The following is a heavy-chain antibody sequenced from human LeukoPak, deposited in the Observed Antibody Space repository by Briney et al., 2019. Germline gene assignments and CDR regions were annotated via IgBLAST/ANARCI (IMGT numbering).Heavy chain of an antibody. V-gene: IGHV4-4*07. CDR2: IYTSGYT. CDR1: GDSISSYY. Sequence: SSETLSLTCNVSGDSISSYYWSWLRQPGGKALEWIGRIYTSGYTNYNPSLESRVTMSIDTSKSQFSLKLRSVTAADTAVYYYARVHIVTGNYFDSWGLGALVTVSS. D-gene: IGHD2-21*01. J-gene: IGHJ4*02. CDR3: ARVHIVTGNYFDS.